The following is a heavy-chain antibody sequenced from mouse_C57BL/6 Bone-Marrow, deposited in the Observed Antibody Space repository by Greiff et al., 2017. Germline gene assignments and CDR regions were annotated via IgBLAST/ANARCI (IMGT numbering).Heavy chain of an antibody. Sequence: QVQLQQSGAELVRPGTSVQVSCKASGYAFTNYLIEWVKQRPGQGLEWIGVINPGSGGTNYNEKFKGKATLAADQSSSTAYMQLSSLTSADSAVYFCARSKNWDSWFAYWGQGTLVTVSA. J-gene: IGHJ3*01. D-gene: IGHD4-1*01. CDR1: GYAFTNYL. CDR3: ARSKNWDSWFAY. CDR2: INPGSGGT. V-gene: IGHV1-54*01.